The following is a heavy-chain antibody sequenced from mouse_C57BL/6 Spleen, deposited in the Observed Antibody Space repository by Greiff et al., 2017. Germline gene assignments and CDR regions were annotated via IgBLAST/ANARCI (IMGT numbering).Heavy chain of an antibody. V-gene: IGHV5-6*02. Sequence: EVMLVESGGDLVKPGGSLKLSCAASGFTFSSYGMSWVRQTPDKRLEWVATISSGGSYTYYPDSVKGRFTISRDNAKNTLYLQMSSLKSEDTAMYYCARGSDRGYWYFDVWGTGTTVTVSS. CDR3: ARGSDRGYWYFDV. D-gene: IGHD3-2*01. J-gene: IGHJ1*03. CDR1: GFTFSSYG. CDR2: ISSGGSYT.